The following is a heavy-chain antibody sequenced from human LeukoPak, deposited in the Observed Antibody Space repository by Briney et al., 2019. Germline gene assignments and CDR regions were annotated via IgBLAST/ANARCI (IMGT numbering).Heavy chain of an antibody. CDR3: ARDSKLYCSSTSCYTDV. J-gene: IGHJ6*04. V-gene: IGHV3-21*01. Sequence: GGSLRLSCAASGFTFSSYSMNWVRQAPGKGLEWVSSISSSSNYIYHADSLKGRFTISRDNAKNSLYLQMNSLRAEDTAVYYCARDSKLYCSSTSCYTDVWGKGTTVTVSS. D-gene: IGHD2-2*02. CDR1: GFTFSSYS. CDR2: ISSSSNYI.